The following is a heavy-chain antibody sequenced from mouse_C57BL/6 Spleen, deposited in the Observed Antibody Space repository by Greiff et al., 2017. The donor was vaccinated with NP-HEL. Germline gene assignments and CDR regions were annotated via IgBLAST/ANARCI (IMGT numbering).Heavy chain of an antibody. Sequence: QVQLKQSGAELVMPGASVKLSCKASGYTFTSYWMHWVKQRPGQGLEWIGEIDPSDSYTNYNQKFKGKSTLTVDKSSSTAYMQLSSLTSEDSAVYYCARWDGYWFAYWGQGTLVTVSA. D-gene: IGHD2-3*01. CDR2: IDPSDSYT. CDR3: ARWDGYWFAY. J-gene: IGHJ3*01. V-gene: IGHV1-69*01. CDR1: GYTFTSYW.